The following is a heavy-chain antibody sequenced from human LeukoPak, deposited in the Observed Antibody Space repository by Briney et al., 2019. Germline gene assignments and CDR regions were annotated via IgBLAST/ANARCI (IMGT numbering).Heavy chain of an antibody. CDR2: IRYDGSNK. CDR1: GFTFSSYG. D-gene: IGHD6-13*01. Sequence: GGSLRLSCAASGFTFSSYGMHWVRQAPGKGLEWVAFIRYDGSNKYYADSVKGRFTIPRDNSKNTLYLQMNSLRAEDTAVYYCAKGAREQQLVQDYWGQGTLVTVSS. CDR3: AKGAREQQLVQDY. J-gene: IGHJ4*02. V-gene: IGHV3-30*02.